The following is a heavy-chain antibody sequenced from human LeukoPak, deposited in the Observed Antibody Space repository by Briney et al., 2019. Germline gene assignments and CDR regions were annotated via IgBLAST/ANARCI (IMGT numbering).Heavy chain of an antibody. CDR2: INPNTGDT. CDR3: ARGDYYGMGGYYKVGNWFDP. CDR1: GYLFTAFY. V-gene: IGHV1-2*02. J-gene: IGHJ5*02. Sequence: GASVKVSCKSSGYLFTAFYIHWVRQAPGQGLEWMGWINPNTGDTTYAQRFQGRVTMTRDTSINTAYMDLMSLRSDDTAVYYCARGDYYGMGGYYKVGNWFDPWGQGTHVLVSS. D-gene: IGHD3-10*01.